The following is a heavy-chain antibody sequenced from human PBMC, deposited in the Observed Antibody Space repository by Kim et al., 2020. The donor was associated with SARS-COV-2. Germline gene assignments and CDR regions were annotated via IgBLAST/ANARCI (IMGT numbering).Heavy chain of an antibody. CDR3: ARMGSRIGARGWFDP. CDR2: INTNTGIP. CDR1: GYTFSTYA. V-gene: IGHV7-4-1*02. J-gene: IGHJ5*02. Sequence: ASVKVSCKASGYTFSTYAMNWVRQAPGQGLEWMGWINTNTGIPTYAQGFTGRLVFSLDTSVSTAYLQISSLKAEDTGVYYCARMGSRIGARGWFDPWGQGTLVTVSS. D-gene: IGHD6-6*01.